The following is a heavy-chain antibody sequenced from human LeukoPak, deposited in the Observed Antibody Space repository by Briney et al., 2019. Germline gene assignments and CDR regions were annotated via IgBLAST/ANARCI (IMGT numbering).Heavy chain of an antibody. D-gene: IGHD6-19*01. CDR3: ARHVAVAGHDY. Sequence: PSETLSLTCAVYGGSFSGYYWSWIRQPPGKGLEWIGEINHSGSTNYNPSLKSRVTISVDTSKNQFSLKLSPVTAADTAVYYCARHVAVAGHDYWGQGTLVTVSS. J-gene: IGHJ4*02. CDR2: INHSGST. V-gene: IGHV4-34*01. CDR1: GGSFSGYY.